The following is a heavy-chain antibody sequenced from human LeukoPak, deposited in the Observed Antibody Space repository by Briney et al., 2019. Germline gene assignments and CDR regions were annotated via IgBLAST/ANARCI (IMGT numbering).Heavy chain of an antibody. D-gene: IGHD2-21*02. CDR3: AKTYCGGDCYPGYFDY. CDR2: ISWDGGST. CDR1: GFTFDDYT. Sequence: PGGSLRLSCAASGFTFDDYTMHWVRQAPGKGLEWVSLISWDGGSTYYADSVKGRFTISRDNSKNSLYLQMNSLRTEDTALYYCAKTYCGGDCYPGYFDYWGQGTLVTVSS. V-gene: IGHV3-43*01. J-gene: IGHJ4*02.